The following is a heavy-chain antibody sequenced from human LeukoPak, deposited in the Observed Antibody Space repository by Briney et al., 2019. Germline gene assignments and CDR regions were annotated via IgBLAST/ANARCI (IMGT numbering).Heavy chain of an antibody. CDR1: GFTFSDYY. CDR3: ARGRGYSSSWYAGFDY. Sequence: GGSLRLSCAASGFTFSDYYMSWIRQAPGKGLEWVSYISSSGSTIYYADSVKGRFTISGDNAKNSLYLQMNSLRAEDTAVYYCARGRGYSSSWYAGFDYWGQGTLVTVSS. V-gene: IGHV3-11*01. CDR2: ISSSGSTI. J-gene: IGHJ4*02. D-gene: IGHD6-13*01.